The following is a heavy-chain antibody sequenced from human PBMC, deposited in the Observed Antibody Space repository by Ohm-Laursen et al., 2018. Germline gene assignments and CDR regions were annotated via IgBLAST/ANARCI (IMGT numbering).Heavy chain of an antibody. CDR2: IFYSGRT. V-gene: IGHV4-59*08. CDR1: GGSISGYY. Sequence: GTLSLTWTVSGGSISGYYWSWIRQPPGKGLEWIGYIFYSGRTNYNPSLKSRVTISVDTSKDQFSLKLSSVTAADTALYYCAGTTQWLAFDSWGQGTLVTVSS. D-gene: IGHD6-19*01. J-gene: IGHJ4*01. CDR3: AGTTQWLAFDS.